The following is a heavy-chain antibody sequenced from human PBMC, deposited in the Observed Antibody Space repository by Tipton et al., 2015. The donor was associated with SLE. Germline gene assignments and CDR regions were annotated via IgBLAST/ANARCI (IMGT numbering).Heavy chain of an antibody. D-gene: IGHD3-3*01. V-gene: IGHV4-59*08. CDR2: IYYSGST. CDR3: ARQSTYYDFWSGYYSRRAFDI. J-gene: IGHJ3*02. Sequence: LRLSCTVSGGSISSYYWSWIRQPPGKGLEWIGYIYYSGSTNYNPSLKSRVTISVDTSKNQFSLKLSSVTAADTAVYYCARQSTYYDFWSGYYSRRAFDIWGQGTMVTVSS. CDR1: GGSISSYY.